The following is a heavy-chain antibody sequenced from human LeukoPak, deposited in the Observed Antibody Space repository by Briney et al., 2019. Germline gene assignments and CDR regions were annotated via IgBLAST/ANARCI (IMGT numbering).Heavy chain of an antibody. D-gene: IGHD6-19*01. CDR1: GDSVSSNSAA. V-gene: IGHV6-1*01. J-gene: IGHJ4*02. CDR3: ARDLTVAGTGFDY. Sequence: SQTLSLTCAISGDSVSSNSAAWNWVRQSPSRGLEWLGRTYYRSKRYNNYAVSVESRITINPDTSKNQFSLQLNSVTPEDTAVYYCARDLTVAGTGFDYWGQGTLVTVSS. CDR2: TYYRSKRYN.